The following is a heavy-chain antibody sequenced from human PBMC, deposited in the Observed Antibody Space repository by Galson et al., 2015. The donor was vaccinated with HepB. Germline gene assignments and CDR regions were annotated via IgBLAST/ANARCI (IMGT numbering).Heavy chain of an antibody. J-gene: IGHJ4*02. CDR2: INGYNGNT. D-gene: IGHD4-17*01. CDR3: ARWDGDYASVDY. V-gene: IGHV1-18*01. CDR1: GYTFTSYS. Sequence: SVKVSCKASGYTFTSYSITWVRQAPGQGLEWMGWINGYNGNTNYARKLQGRVTMTTDTSTSTAYMELRSLRSDDTAVYYCARWDGDYASVDYWGQGTLVTVSS.